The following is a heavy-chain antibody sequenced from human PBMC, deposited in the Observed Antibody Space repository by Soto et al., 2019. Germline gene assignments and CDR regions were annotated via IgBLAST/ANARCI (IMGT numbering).Heavy chain of an antibody. CDR1: GFTFSSYA. CDR3: ARDNVDTAMVLYYGMDV. D-gene: IGHD5-18*01. V-gene: IGHV3-30-3*01. CDR2: ISYDGSNK. J-gene: IGHJ6*02. Sequence: GGSLRLSCAASGFTFSSYAMHWVRQAPGKGLEWVAVISYDGSNKYYADSVKGRFTISRDNSKNTLYLQMNSLRAEDTAVYYCARDNVDTAMVLYYGMDVWGQGTTVTVSS.